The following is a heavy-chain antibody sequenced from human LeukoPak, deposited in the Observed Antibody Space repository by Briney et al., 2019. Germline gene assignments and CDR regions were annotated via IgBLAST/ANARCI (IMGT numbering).Heavy chain of an antibody. CDR1: GYSFISYW. CDR2: IYPGDSDT. J-gene: IGHJ6*03. CDR3: ARLTMIRGVIIDYYYYYMDV. V-gene: IGHV5-51*01. D-gene: IGHD3-10*01. Sequence: GESLKISCKGSGYSFISYWIGWVRQLPGKGLEWMGIIYPGDSDTRYSPSFQGQVTISADKSISTAYLQWSSLKASDTAMYYCARLTMIRGVIIDYYYYYMDVWGKGTTVTISS.